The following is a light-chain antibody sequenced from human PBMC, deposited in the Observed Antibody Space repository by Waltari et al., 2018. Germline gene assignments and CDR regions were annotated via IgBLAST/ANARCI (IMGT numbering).Light chain of an antibody. CDR1: QTVSSN. V-gene: IGKV3-15*01. J-gene: IGKJ1*01. CDR3: LQYNDWPQA. CDR2: SAS. Sequence: IVMKQSPAPLFVSSGGRGTLSCRASQTVSSNLAWYQKKPGQAPRLLIYSASTRDTGIPPRFSGRGSGTEFTLTISSLQSEDFAVYYCLQYNDWPQAFGQGTKVEIK.